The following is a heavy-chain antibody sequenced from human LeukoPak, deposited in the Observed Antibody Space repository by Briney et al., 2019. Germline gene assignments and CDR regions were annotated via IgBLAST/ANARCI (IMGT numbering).Heavy chain of an antibody. D-gene: IGHD5/OR15-5a*01. CDR3: ARGSTEAFDY. Sequence: ASVKVSCKASGHTSTTYAIHWVRQAPGQRLEWMGWINAGNGNTKYSQKFQGRVTITRDTSASTAYMELSSLRFEDTAVYYCARGSTEAFDYWGQGTLVTVSS. CDR2: INAGNGNT. V-gene: IGHV1-3*01. J-gene: IGHJ4*02. CDR1: GHTSTTYA.